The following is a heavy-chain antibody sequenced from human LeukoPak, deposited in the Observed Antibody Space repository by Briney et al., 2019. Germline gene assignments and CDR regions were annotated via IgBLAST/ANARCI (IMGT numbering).Heavy chain of an antibody. J-gene: IGHJ4*02. CDR3: AKDGVVGYSYPYYFDY. D-gene: IGHD5-18*01. CDR2: ISGSGGST. Sequence: TGGSLRLSCAASGCTFSSYAMSWVRQAPGKGLEWVSAISGSGGSTYYADSVKGRFTISRDNSKNTLYLQMNSLRAEDTAVYYCAKDGVVGYSYPYYFDYWGQGTLATVSS. CDR1: GCTFSSYA. V-gene: IGHV3-23*01.